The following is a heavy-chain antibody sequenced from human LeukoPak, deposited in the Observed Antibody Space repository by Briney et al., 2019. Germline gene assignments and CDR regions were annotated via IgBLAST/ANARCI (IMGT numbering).Heavy chain of an antibody. J-gene: IGHJ6*03. CDR3: ANGPLLVTSSPNMDV. Sequence: PSETLSLTCTVSGGSITSYYWSWIRQPPGKGLEWIGCIHYSGSTNYNPSLKSRVTISVDTSKNQFSLKLSSVTAADTAVYYCANGPLLVTSSPNMDVWGKGTTVTVSS. CDR2: IHYSGST. CDR1: GGSITSYY. V-gene: IGHV4-59*12.